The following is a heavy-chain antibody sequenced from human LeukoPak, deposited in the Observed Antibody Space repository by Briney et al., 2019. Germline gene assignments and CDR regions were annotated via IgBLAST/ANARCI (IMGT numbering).Heavy chain of an antibody. CDR2: IYWDDDK. CDR3: AYSLGGGNSCYFDY. Sequence: SGPTLVNXTQTLTLTCTFSGFSLSTSGVGVGWIRQPPGKALEWLALIYWDDDKRCSPSLKSRLTITKDTSKNQVVLTMISMDPVDTATYYCAYSLGGGNSCYFDYWGQGTLVTVSS. CDR1: GFSLSTSGVG. D-gene: IGHD4-23*01. V-gene: IGHV2-5*02. J-gene: IGHJ4*02.